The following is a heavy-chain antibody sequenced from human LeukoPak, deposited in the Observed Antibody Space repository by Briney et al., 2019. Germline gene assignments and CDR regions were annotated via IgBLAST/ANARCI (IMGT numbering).Heavy chain of an antibody. CDR2: LSWNSAYI. V-gene: IGHV3-9*01. Sequence: PGRSLRLSCAASGFTFDDYAMHWVRQAPGKGLEWVSGLSWNSAYIGYADSVKGRFTISRDNAKNSLYLQMNSLRAEDTALYYCAKGQVGAYCGGDCNGAFDIWGQGTMVTVSS. CDR1: GFTFDDYA. CDR3: AKGQVGAYCGGDCNGAFDI. D-gene: IGHD2-21*02. J-gene: IGHJ3*02.